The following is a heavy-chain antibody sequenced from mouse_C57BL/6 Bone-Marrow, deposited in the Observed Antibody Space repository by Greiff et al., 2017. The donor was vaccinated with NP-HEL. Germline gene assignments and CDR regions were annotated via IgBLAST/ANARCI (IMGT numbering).Heavy chain of an antibody. CDR2: ISYDGSN. CDR1: GYSITSGYY. J-gene: IGHJ1*03. CDR3: ARYYGHWYFDV. V-gene: IGHV3-6*01. D-gene: IGHD1-1*01. Sequence: EVKVEESGPGLVKPSQSLSLTCSVTGYSITSGYYWNWIRQFPGNKLEWMGYISYDGSNNYNPSLKNRISITRDTSKNQFFLKLNSVTTEDTATYYCARYYGHWYFDVWGTGTTVTVSS.